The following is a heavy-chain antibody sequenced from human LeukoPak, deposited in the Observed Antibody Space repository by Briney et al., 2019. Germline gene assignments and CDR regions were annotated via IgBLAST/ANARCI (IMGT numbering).Heavy chain of an antibody. Sequence: RGSLRLSCAASGFTFSSYGMHWVRQAPGKGLEWVAFIRYDGSNKYYADSVKGRFTISRDNSKNTLYLQMNSLRAEDTAVYYCAKDYYDFWSGYPKEYYFDYWGQGTLVTVSS. CDR1: GFTFSSYG. CDR3: AKDYYDFWSGYPKEYYFDY. V-gene: IGHV3-30*02. CDR2: IRYDGSNK. D-gene: IGHD3-3*01. J-gene: IGHJ4*02.